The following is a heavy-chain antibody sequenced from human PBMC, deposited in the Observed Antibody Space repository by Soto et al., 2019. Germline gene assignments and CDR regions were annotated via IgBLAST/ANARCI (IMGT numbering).Heavy chain of an antibody. CDR2: ITWHSGTI. CDR1: GFTFDQYT. J-gene: IGHJ6*03. CDR3: AKEMMTFGDFNYYYMDV. V-gene: IGHV3-9*01. D-gene: IGHD3-16*01. Sequence: EVQLVESGGGLVQPGRSLRLACAASGFTFDQYTMHWVRQAPGKGLEWVSSITWHSGTIGYADSVKGRFTISRDNAKNSLYLQMNSLSGEAKALYYCAKEMMTFGDFNYYYMDVWGNGTTVTVSS.